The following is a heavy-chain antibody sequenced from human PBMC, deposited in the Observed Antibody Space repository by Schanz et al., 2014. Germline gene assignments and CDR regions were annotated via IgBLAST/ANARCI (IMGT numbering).Heavy chain of an antibody. CDR3: ARDRDQWDGNYLDY. CDR1: GGTFSSYS. D-gene: IGHD1-26*01. J-gene: IGHJ4*02. V-gene: IGHV1-69*04. CDR2: IIPILGIA. Sequence: QVQLVQSGAEVKKPGSSVKVSCKASGGTFSSYSISWVRQAPGQGLEWMGRIIPILGIANYAQKFQGRVTNTADKSTSTVYMELRSLTSDDSAVYYCARDRDQWDGNYLDYWGQGTLVTVSS.